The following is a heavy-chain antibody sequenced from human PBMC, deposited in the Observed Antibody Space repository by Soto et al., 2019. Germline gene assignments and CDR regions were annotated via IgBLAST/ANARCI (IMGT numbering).Heavy chain of an antibody. CDR2: IYSSGST. CDR1: GDSISSYY. V-gene: IGHV4-4*07. J-gene: IGHJ2*01. CDR3: ARDSQKVGTTRLYFGL. Sequence: SETLSLTCTVSGDSISSYYWSWIRQPAGKGLEWIGRIYSSGSTNYNPSPKSRVSMSVDTSKNQFSLKLSSVTAADTAVYYCARDSQKVGTTRLYFGLWGRGTLVTVSS. D-gene: IGHD1-26*01.